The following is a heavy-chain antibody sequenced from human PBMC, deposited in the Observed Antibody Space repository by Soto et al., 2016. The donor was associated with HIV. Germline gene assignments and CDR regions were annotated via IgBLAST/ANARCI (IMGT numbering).Heavy chain of an antibody. Sequence: QVQLVQSGAEVKKPGASVKASCKVSGYTLTELSMHWVRQAPGKGLEWMGGFDPEDGETIYAQKFQGRVTMTEDTSTDTAYMELSSLRSEDTAVYYCTNAREITVWSSGLGWFDPWGQGTLVTVSS. J-gene: IGHJ5*02. CDR1: GYTLTELS. D-gene: IGHD3-16*01. V-gene: IGHV1-24*01. CDR2: FDPEDGET. CDR3: TNAREITVWSSGLGWFDP.